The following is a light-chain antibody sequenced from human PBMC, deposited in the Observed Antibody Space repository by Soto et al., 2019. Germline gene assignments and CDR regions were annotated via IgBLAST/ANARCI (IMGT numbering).Light chain of an antibody. CDR3: QQYNNLPPLT. V-gene: IGKV3-15*01. CDR2: GGS. Sequence: DIVMTQSPATLSVSPGEKATLSCRASQSVSSNLAWYQQKPGQAPRLLIYGGSTRATGIPARFSGSGSGTEFTLTISSLQSEDFAVYYCQQYNNLPPLTFGGGTKVEIK. J-gene: IGKJ4*01. CDR1: QSVSSN.